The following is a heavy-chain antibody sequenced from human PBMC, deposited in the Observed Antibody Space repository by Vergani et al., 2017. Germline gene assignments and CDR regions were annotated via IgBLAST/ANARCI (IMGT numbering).Heavy chain of an antibody. CDR2: ISSGSSYI. Sequence: EVQLVESGGGLVKPGGSLRLSCAASGFTFSTYSMNWVRQAPGKGLEWVSSISSGSSYIYYADSVKGRFTISRDNAKNSLYLQMNSLRAEDTAVYYCARAAPAKTFWSGPDYYSYGMDVWGQGTTVTVSS. V-gene: IGHV3-21*01. D-gene: IGHD3-3*01. CDR1: GFTFSTYS. CDR3: ARAAPAKTFWSGPDYYSYGMDV. J-gene: IGHJ6*02.